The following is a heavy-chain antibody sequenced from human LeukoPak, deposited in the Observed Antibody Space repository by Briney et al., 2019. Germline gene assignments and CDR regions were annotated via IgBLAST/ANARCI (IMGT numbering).Heavy chain of an antibody. CDR3: AKDGVIVPTALGDY. V-gene: IGHV3-23*01. J-gene: IGHJ4*02. CDR2: ISGSGGST. Sequence: GGSLRLSCAASGFTFSSYAMSRVRQAPGKGLEWVSAISGSGGSTYYADSVKGRFTISRDNSKNTLYLQMNSLRAEDTAVYYCAKDGVIVPTALGDYWGQGTLVTVSS. CDR1: GFTFSSYA. D-gene: IGHD1-26*01.